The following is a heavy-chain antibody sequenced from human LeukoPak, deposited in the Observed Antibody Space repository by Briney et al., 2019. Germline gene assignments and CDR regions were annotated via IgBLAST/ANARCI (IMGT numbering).Heavy chain of an antibody. CDR3: ATAEGFLEGPFDY. CDR1: GYTLTELS. D-gene: IGHD3-3*01. CDR2: FDPEDGET. J-gene: IGHJ4*02. Sequence: ASVTVSCKVSGYTLTELSMHWVRQAPGKGLEWMGGFDPEDGETIYAQKFQGRVTMTEDTSTDTAYMELSSLRSEDTAVYYCATAEGFLEGPFDYWGQGTLVTVSS. V-gene: IGHV1-24*01.